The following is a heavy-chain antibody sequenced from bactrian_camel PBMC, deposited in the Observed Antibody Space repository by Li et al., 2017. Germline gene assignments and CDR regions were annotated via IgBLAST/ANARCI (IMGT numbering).Heavy chain of an antibody. D-gene: IGHD2*01. CDR1: GDTIGRYC. J-gene: IGHJ4*01. Sequence: VQLVESGGGSVQIGGSLRLSCVASGDTIGRYCMGWFRQAPGKEREGAAVIRTGSTSTWYADSVKGRFTISQDNAKNTLFLQMNVLRPEDTAMYYCAARKVARGSHFSLGRAPALRRGEYNFWGQGTQVTVS. V-gene: IGHV3S1*01. CDR2: IRTGSTST. CDR3: AARKVARGSHFSLGRAPALRRGEYNF.